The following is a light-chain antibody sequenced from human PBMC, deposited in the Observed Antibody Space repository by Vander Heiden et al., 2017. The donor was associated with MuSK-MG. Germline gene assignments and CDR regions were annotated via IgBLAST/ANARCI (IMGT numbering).Light chain of an antibody. CDR2: GNS. CDR1: SSNIGAGYD. CDR3: QSYDSSLSGHVV. Sequence: QSVLTQPPSVSGAPGQSVTMSCTGSSSNIGAGYDVHWYQKLPGTAPKLLIYGNSNRPSGVPDRFSGSKSGTSASLAITGLQAEDEADYYCQSYDSSLSGHVVFGGGTKLTVL. J-gene: IGLJ2*01. V-gene: IGLV1-40*01.